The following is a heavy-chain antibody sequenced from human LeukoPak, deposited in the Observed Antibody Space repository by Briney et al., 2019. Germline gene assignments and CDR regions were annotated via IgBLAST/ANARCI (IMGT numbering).Heavy chain of an antibody. Sequence: ASVKVSRKASGYTFTIYDINWVRQATGQGLEWMGWMNPNSGNTGYAQKFQGRVTMTRNTSISTAYMELSSLRSEDTAVYYCARGTTSRGVRDWGQGTLVTVSS. J-gene: IGHJ4*02. CDR1: GYTFTIYD. D-gene: IGHD1-1*01. V-gene: IGHV1-8*01. CDR2: MNPNSGNT. CDR3: ARGTTSRGVRD.